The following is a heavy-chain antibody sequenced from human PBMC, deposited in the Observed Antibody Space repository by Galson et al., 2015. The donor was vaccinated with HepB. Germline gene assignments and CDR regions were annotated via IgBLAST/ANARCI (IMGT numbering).Heavy chain of an antibody. CDR2: INIDGNNT. CDR3: ARDWFGGTPFDP. Sequence: SLRLSCAASGFPFTNYWMHWVRQAPGQGLVWVSRINIDGNNTDYADSVKGRFTISRDNAKNTLYLQMNSLRADDTALYYCARDWFGGTPFDPWGQGTLVTVSS. J-gene: IGHJ5*02. D-gene: IGHD1-26*01. CDR1: GFPFTNYW. V-gene: IGHV3-74*01.